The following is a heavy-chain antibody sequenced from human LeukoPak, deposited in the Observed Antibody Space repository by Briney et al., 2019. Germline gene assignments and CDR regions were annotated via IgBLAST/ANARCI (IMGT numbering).Heavy chain of an antibody. D-gene: IGHD1-26*01. CDR3: ATPTGSYPGGFDN. CDR1: GFTFSTYA. Sequence: GGSLRPSCAASGFTFSTYAMSWVRQAPGRGLEWVSSISGSHNTTYSADSVKGRFTISRDNSRNTLYLQMNSLRVEDTAIYYCATPTGSYPGGFDNWGQGTLVTVSS. V-gene: IGHV3-23*01. CDR2: ISGSHNTT. J-gene: IGHJ4*02.